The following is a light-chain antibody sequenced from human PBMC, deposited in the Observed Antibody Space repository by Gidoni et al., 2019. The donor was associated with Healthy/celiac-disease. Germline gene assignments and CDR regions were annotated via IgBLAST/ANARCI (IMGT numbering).Light chain of an antibody. CDR1: QSISSY. J-gene: IGKJ1*01. CDR2: AAS. V-gene: IGKV1-39*01. Sequence: DIQMTQSPSSLSASVGDRVTITCRASQSISSYLNWYQQKPGTAPKLLIYAASSLQSGVPSRFSGSGSGTAFTLTISSLQPEDFATYYCQQSYSTPRTFGQGTKVEIK. CDR3: QQSYSTPRT.